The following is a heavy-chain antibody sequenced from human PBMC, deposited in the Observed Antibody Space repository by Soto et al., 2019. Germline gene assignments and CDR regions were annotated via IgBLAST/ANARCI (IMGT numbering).Heavy chain of an antibody. D-gene: IGHD2-15*01. CDR2: TNAGNGNT. CDR3: ARELGYCSGGSCYSGLVY. CDR1: GYTFTSYA. Sequence: ASVKVSCKASGYTFTSYAMHWVRQAPGQRLEWMGWTNAGNGNTKYSQKFQGRVTITRDTSASTAYMELSSLRSEDTAVYYCARELGYCSGGSCYSGLVYWGQGTLVTVSS. J-gene: IGHJ4*02. V-gene: IGHV1-3*01.